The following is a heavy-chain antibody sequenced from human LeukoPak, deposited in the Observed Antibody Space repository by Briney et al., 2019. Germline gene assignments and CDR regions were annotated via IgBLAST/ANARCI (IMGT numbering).Heavy chain of an antibody. V-gene: IGHV3-30-3*01. J-gene: IGHJ6*03. CDR2: ISYDGSNK. Sequence: GGSLRLSCAASGFTFSSYAMHWVRQAPGKGLEWVAVISYDGSNKYYADSVKGRFTISRDNSKNTLYLQMNSLRAEDTAVYYCARAFDTSWDYYYMDVWGKGTTVTVSS. CDR3: ARAFDTSWDYYYMDV. D-gene: IGHD2-2*01. CDR1: GFTFSSYA.